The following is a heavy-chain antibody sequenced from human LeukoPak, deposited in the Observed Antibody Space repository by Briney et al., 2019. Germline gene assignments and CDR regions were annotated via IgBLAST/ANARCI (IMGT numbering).Heavy chain of an antibody. CDR1: GGTFSSYA. V-gene: IGHV1-69*04. CDR2: IIPIFGIT. D-gene: IGHD5-24*01. Sequence: GASVKVSCKASGGTFSSYAFSWVRQAPGQGLEWMGRIIPIFGITNYAQKFQGRVTITADKSTSTAYMELSSLRSEDTAAYYCARDLTRDGYNHDIRYGMDVWGQGTTVTVSS. J-gene: IGHJ6*02. CDR3: ARDLTRDGYNHDIRYGMDV.